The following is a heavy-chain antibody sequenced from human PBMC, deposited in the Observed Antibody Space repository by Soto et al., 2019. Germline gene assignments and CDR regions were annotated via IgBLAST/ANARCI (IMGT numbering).Heavy chain of an antibody. CDR3: ARVLYTYYYDSSGYPLFGY. V-gene: IGHV3-30-3*01. Sequence: GGSLRLSCAASGFTFSSYAMHWVRQAPGKGLEWVAVISYDGSNKYYADSVKGRFTISRDNSKNTLYLQMNSLRAEDTAVYYCARVLYTYYYDSSGYPLFGYWGQGTLVTVSS. CDR2: ISYDGSNK. D-gene: IGHD3-22*01. CDR1: GFTFSSYA. J-gene: IGHJ4*02.